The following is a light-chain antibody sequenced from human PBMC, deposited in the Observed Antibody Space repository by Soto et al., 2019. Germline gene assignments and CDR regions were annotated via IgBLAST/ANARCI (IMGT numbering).Light chain of an antibody. J-gene: IGLJ3*02. CDR2: EAD. CDR1: SGSIGDNY. Sequence: NFMLTQPHSVSESPGKTVTISCTRSSGSIGDNYVQGYQQRPGSAPINVIYEADHRPSGVSDRFSGSIDSSSNSASLTISGLKIEDEADYYCQSYDTNNWVFGGGTKLTGL. V-gene: IGLV6-57*03. CDR3: QSYDTNNWV.